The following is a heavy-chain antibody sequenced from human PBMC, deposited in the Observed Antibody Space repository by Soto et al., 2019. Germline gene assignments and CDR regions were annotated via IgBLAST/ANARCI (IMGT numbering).Heavy chain of an antibody. Sequence: EVHLLQSGGGLVQPGGSQRLSCAASGFTFIDYAISWVRQAPGKGLEWVSAISGDGVKTYYADSVKGRFTISRDNFKNTLFLQMNSLRDEDTAIYYCAKEMSHGRPYDYWGQGTLVTVS. CDR1: GFTFIDYA. J-gene: IGHJ4*02. CDR2: ISGDGVKT. V-gene: IGHV3-23*01. CDR3: AKEMSHGRPYDY.